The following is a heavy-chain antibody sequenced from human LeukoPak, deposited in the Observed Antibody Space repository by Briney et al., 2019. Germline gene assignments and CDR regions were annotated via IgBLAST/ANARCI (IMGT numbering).Heavy chain of an antibody. CDR2: IYYSGST. J-gene: IGHJ2*01. V-gene: IGHV4-39*01. Sequence: SSETPSLTCTVSGGSISSSSYYWGWIRQPPGKGLEWIGDIYYSGSTNYSPSLKSRVTVSVDTSRNQFSLKLSSVTAADTAVYYCARHVPSGLRIVVVTSDWYFDLWGRGTLVTVSS. D-gene: IGHD2-21*02. CDR1: GGSISSSSYY. CDR3: ARHVPSGLRIVVVTSDWYFDL.